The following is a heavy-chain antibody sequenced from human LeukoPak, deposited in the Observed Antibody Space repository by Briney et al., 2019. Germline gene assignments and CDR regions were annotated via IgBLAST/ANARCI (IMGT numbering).Heavy chain of an antibody. Sequence: PSETLSLTCTVSGGSISSSSYYWGWIRQPPGKGLEWIGSIYYSGSTYYNPSLKSRVTISVDTSKNQFSLKLSSVTAADTAVYYCAPIVGATGETDYWGQGTLVTVSS. CDR2: IYYSGST. J-gene: IGHJ4*02. V-gene: IGHV4-39*07. CDR3: APIVGATGETDY. CDR1: GGSISSSSYY. D-gene: IGHD1-26*01.